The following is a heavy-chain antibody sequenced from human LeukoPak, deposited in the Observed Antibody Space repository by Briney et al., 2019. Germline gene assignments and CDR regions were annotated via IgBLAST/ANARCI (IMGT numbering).Heavy chain of an antibody. D-gene: IGHD4-17*01. Sequence: PGGPLRLACASSRFAFSSDWVRWARQATGKVLVWVANIKQDGSEKYYVDSVKGRFTISRDNAKNSLYLQMNSLRAEDTAVYYCAREGGDYGDADGYWGQGTLVTVSS. V-gene: IGHV3-7*01. CDR1: RFAFSSDW. CDR2: IKQDGSEK. J-gene: IGHJ4*02. CDR3: AREGGDYGDADGY.